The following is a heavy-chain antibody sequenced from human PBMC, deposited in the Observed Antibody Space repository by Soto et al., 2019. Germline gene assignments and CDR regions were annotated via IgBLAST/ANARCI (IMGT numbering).Heavy chain of an antibody. V-gene: IGHV3-23*01. D-gene: IGHD3-3*01. CDR2: ISGSGGST. CDR3: ANAGREWRGGMDV. Sequence: GGSLRLSCAASGFTFSSYAMSWVRQAPGKGLEWVSAISGSGGSTYYADSVKGRFTISRDNSKNTLYLQMNSLRAEDTPVYYCANAGREWRGGMDVWGQGTTVTVSS. CDR1: GFTFSSYA. J-gene: IGHJ6*02.